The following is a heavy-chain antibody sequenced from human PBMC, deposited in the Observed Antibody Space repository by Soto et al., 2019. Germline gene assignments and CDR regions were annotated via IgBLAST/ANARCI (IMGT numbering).Heavy chain of an antibody. CDR1: GGTFNNYA. CDR2: IIPIFGTS. J-gene: IGHJ1*01. V-gene: IGHV1-69*06. CDR3: ATSRNLEDFQN. Sequence: KVSCKASGGTFNNYAISWVRQAPGQGLEWMGGIIPIFGTSNYAQKFQGRVTITADKSTTTAYMELSSLRSEDTAVYYCATSRNLEDFQNWGQGTLVTVSS.